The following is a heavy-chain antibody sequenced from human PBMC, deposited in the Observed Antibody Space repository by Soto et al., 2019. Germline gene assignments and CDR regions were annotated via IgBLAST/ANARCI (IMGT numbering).Heavy chain of an antibody. CDR1: GGSISSYY. Sequence: SETLSLTCTVSGGSISSYYWSWIRQPPGKGLEWIGYIYYSGSTNYNPSLKSRVTISVDTSKNQFSPKLSSVTAADTAVYYCARSYSYGEFDYWGQGTLVTVSS. V-gene: IGHV4-59*01. D-gene: IGHD5-18*01. CDR3: ARSYSYGEFDY. J-gene: IGHJ4*02. CDR2: IYYSGST.